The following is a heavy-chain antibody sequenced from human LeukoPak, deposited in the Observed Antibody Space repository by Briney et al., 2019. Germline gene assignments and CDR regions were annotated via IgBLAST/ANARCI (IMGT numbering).Heavy chain of an antibody. CDR1: GYTFTSYY. D-gene: IGHD3-22*01. V-gene: IGHV1-46*01. Sequence: ASVKVSCKASGYTFTSYYMHWVRQAPGQGLEWMGITNPSGGSTSYAQKFQGRVTMTRDTSTSTVYMELSSLRSEDTAVYYCAREENYYDSSGYSNYYYGMDVWGQGTTVTVSS. CDR3: AREENYYDSSGYSNYYYGMDV. CDR2: TNPSGGST. J-gene: IGHJ6*02.